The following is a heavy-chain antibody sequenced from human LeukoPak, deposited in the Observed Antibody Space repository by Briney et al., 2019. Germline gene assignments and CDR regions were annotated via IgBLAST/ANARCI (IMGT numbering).Heavy chain of an antibody. Sequence: SETLSLTCTVSGGSISSYYWNWIRQPAGKGLEWIGRIHTSGSTNYSPYLKSRVTMSVDTSKNKFSLKLSSVTAADTAVYYCARVICSGGSCRFDYWGQGTLVTVSS. D-gene: IGHD2-15*01. CDR1: GGSISSYY. V-gene: IGHV4-4*07. J-gene: IGHJ4*02. CDR3: ARVICSGGSCRFDY. CDR2: IHTSGST.